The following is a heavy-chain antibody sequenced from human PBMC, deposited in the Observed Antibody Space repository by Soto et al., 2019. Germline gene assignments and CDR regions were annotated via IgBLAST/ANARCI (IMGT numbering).Heavy chain of an antibody. Sequence: EVQLLESGGGLVQPGGSLRLSCAASRFTFSSYAMSWVRQAPGKGLEWVSAISGSGGSTYYADSVKGRFTISRDNSKNTLYLQMNSLRAEDTAVYYCAKESNGVLRFLEWLLGFDYWGQGTLVTVSS. J-gene: IGHJ4*02. CDR2: ISGSGGST. D-gene: IGHD3-3*01. CDR3: AKESNGVLRFLEWLLGFDY. V-gene: IGHV3-23*01. CDR1: RFTFSSYA.